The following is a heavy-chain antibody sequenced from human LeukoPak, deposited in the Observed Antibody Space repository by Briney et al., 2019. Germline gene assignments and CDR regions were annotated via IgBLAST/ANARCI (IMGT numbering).Heavy chain of an antibody. J-gene: IGHJ4*02. CDR1: GGSFSGYY. CDR2: INHSGST. V-gene: IGHV4-34*01. CDR3: ARGDYYDSSGYYPFWY. Sequence: SETLSLTCAVYGGSFSGYYWSWIRQPPGKGLEWIGEINHSGSTNYNPSLKSRVTISVDTSKNQFSLKLSSVTAADTAVYYCARGDYYDSSGYYPFWYWGQGTLVTVSS. D-gene: IGHD3-22*01.